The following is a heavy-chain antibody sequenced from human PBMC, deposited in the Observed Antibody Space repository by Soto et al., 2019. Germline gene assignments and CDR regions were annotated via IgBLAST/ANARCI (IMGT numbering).Heavy chain of an antibody. J-gene: IGHJ6*02. Sequence: GGSLRLSCAASGFTFSSYSMNWVRQAPGKGLEWVSSISSSSSYIYYADSVKGRFTISRDNAKNSLYLQMNSLRAEDTAVYYCARTLFRSYAMDVWGQGTTVTVSS. CDR1: GFTFSSYS. V-gene: IGHV3-21*01. CDR3: ARTLFRSYAMDV. CDR2: ISSSSSYI.